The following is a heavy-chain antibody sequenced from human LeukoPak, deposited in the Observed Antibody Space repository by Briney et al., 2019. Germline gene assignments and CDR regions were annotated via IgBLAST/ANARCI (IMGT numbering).Heavy chain of an antibody. CDR3: ARDPGAYSYGYGY. CDR1: GFTVSSNY. CDR2: IYSGGST. Sequence: PGGSLRLSCAASGFTVSSNYMSWVRQAPGRGLEWFSVIYSGGSTYYADSVKGRFTISRDNAKNSLYLQMNSLRAEDTAVYYCARDPGAYSYGYGYWGQGTLVTVSS. V-gene: IGHV3-66*01. J-gene: IGHJ4*02. D-gene: IGHD5-18*01.